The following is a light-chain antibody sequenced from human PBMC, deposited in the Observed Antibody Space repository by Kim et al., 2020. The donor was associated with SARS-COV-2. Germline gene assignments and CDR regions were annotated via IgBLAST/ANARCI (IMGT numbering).Light chain of an antibody. Sequence: SVSQGQAASITCSGDKLGDKFASWYQQKPGQSPVLVIYQDSERPSGIPERFSGSSSGNTATLTISGTQAMDEADYYCQAWDSSTAVFGGGTQLTVL. V-gene: IGLV3-1*01. J-gene: IGLJ3*02. CDR2: QDS. CDR3: QAWDSSTAV. CDR1: KLGDKF.